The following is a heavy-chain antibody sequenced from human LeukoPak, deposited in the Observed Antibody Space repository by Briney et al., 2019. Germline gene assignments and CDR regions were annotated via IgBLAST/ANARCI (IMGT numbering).Heavy chain of an antibody. CDR2: FDPEDGET. CDR3: ATLAAAGGYYYYGMDV. CDR1: GYTLTELS. V-gene: IGHV1-24*01. D-gene: IGHD6-13*01. Sequence: GASVKVSFKVSGYTLTELSMHWVRQAPGKGLEWMGGFDPEDGETIYAQKFQGRVTMTEDTSTDTAYMELSSLGSEDTAVYYCATLAAAGGYYYYGMDVWGQGTTVTVSS. J-gene: IGHJ6*02.